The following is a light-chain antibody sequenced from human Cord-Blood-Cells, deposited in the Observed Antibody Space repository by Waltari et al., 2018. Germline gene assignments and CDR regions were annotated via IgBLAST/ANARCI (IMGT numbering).Light chain of an antibody. J-gene: IGKJ4*01. CDR1: QSVSSY. Sequence: EIVLTQSPATLSLSPGARATISCRASQSVSSYLAWYQQKPGQAPRLLIHDASNRATGIPARFSGSGSGTDFTLTISSLEPEDFAVYYCQQRSNWPLTFGGGTKVEIK. CDR2: DAS. V-gene: IGKV3-11*01. CDR3: QQRSNWPLT.